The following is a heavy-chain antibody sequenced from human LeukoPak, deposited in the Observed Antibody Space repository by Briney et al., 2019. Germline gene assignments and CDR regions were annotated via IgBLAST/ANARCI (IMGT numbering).Heavy chain of an antibody. J-gene: IGHJ5*02. CDR1: FGSVTNSLYY. D-gene: IGHD6-13*01. CDR3: ARGGRPRGIAAAGTGWFDP. Sequence: SETLSLTCTVSFGSVTNSLYYWGWIRQPPGRGLEWVGNVYYTGKTYFNPSLKSRVTISVDTSKNQFSLKLSSVTAADTAVYYCARGGRPRGIAAAGTGWFDPWGQGTLVTVSS. V-gene: IGHV4-39*07. CDR2: VYYTGKT.